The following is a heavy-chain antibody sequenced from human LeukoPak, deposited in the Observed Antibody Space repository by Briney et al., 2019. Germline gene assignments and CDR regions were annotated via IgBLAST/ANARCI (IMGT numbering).Heavy chain of an antibody. CDR3: ARVPRIKVGATPYNWFDP. CDR1: GGSISSSNW. J-gene: IGHJ5*02. Sequence: SGTLSLTCAVSGGSISSSNWSSWVRQPPRKGLEWIGEIYHSGSTNYNTSLKSRVTISVDKSKSQFSLKLSCVTAADTAVYYCARVPRIKVGATPYNWFDPWGQGTLVTVSS. D-gene: IGHD1-26*01. CDR2: IYHSGST. V-gene: IGHV4-4*02.